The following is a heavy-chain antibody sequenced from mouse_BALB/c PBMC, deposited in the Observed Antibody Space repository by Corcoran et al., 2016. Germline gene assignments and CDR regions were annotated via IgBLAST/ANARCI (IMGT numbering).Heavy chain of an antibody. J-gene: IGHJ4*01. Sequence: EVQLQQSGPELVTPGASVQISCKASGYTFTDYNMHWVKQSHGKSLEWIGYINPYNDGTKYNEKFKGKATLTSDKSSSTAYMELSSLTSEDSAVYYCANYGFDAMDYWGQGTSVTVSS. CDR1: GYTFTDYN. V-gene: IGHV1S29*02. CDR2: INPYNDGT. CDR3: ANYGFDAMDY. D-gene: IGHD1-2*01.